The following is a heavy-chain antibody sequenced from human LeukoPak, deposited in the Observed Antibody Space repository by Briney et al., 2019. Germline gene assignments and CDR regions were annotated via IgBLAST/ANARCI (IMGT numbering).Heavy chain of an antibody. V-gene: IGHV3-30*02. CDR3: VKGDEIDY. Sequence: RAGGSLRLSCAASGFTFSGSVMHWVRQASGKGLEWVAFIRHDASDTNFADSVKGRFTVSRDNSNYTLYLQMNSLRPEDSAVYYCVKGDEIDYWGQGTLVTVPS. CDR2: IRHDASDT. J-gene: IGHJ4*02. CDR1: GFTFSGSV.